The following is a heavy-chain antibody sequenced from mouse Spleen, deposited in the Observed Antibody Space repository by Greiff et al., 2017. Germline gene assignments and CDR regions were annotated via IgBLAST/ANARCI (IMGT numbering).Heavy chain of an antibody. CDR1: GYTFTDYN. D-gene: IGHD1-1*01. V-gene: IGHV1-22*01. CDR3: ARSPNYYYDGSYYAMDY. Sequence: VQLQQSGPELVKPGASVKMSCKASGYTFTDYNMHWVKQSHGKSLEWIGYINPNNGGTSYNQKFKGKATLTVNKSSSTAYMELRSLTSEDSAVYYCARSPNYYYDGSYYAMDYWGQGTSVTVSS. J-gene: IGHJ4*01. CDR2: INPNNGGT.